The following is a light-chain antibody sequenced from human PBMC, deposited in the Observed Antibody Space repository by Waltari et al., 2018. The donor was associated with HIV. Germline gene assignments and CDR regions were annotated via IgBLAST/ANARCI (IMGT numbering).Light chain of an antibody. J-gene: IGLJ2*01. V-gene: IGLV2-23*02. Sequence: QSALTQPASVSGSPGQSITISCTGASSDVGGYNLVSWYQHLPGKAPTLMIYEVRKRPSGVSDRFSGSKSGNTASLTISGLQADDEADYHCCSYAGSDYVIFGGGTKLTVL. CDR2: EVR. CDR1: SSDVGGYNL. CDR3: CSYAGSDYVI.